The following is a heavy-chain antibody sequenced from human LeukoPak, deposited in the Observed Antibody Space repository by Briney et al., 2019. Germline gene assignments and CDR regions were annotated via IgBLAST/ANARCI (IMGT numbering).Heavy chain of an antibody. CDR1: GYTFTSYA. D-gene: IGHD3-10*01. CDR2: INAGNGNT. Sequence: GASVKVSCKASGYTFTSYAMHWVRQAPGQRLEWMGWINAGNGNTKYSQKFQGRVTITRDTSASTAYMELSSLRSEDTAVYYCARDYAFGFGEFLRMDVWGQGTLVTVSS. J-gene: IGHJ4*02. CDR3: ARDYAFGFGEFLRMDV. V-gene: IGHV1-3*01.